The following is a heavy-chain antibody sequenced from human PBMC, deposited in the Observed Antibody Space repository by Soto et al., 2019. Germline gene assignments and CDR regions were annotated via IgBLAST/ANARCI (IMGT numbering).Heavy chain of an antibody. Sequence: GASVKVSCKASGYTFTGYYMHWVRQAPGQGLEWMGWINPNSGGTNYAQKLQGRVTMTTDTSTSTAYMELRSLRSDDTAVYYCAREYSGYDPPYYYYYYGMDVWGQGTTVTVSS. V-gene: IGHV1-2*02. CDR3: AREYSGYDPPYYYYYYGMDV. D-gene: IGHD5-12*01. CDR1: GYTFTGYY. CDR2: INPNSGGT. J-gene: IGHJ6*02.